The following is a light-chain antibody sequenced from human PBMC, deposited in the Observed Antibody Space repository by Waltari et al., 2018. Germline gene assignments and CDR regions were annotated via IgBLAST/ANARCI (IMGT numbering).Light chain of an antibody. Sequence: QSALTQPDSVSGSPGQSITISCTATSSDVGGFKYVSWYQQYPGKAPKVIIYDVSSRPSGFSNRFSGSKSGNSASLTISGLQAEDEADYYCSAFSSSTTGIFGGGTRVTVL. CDR1: SSDVGGFKY. CDR3: SAFSSSTTGI. V-gene: IGLV2-14*01. J-gene: IGLJ2*01. CDR2: DVS.